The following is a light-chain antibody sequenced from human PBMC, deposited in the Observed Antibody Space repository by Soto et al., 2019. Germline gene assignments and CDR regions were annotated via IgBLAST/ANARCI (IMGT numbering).Light chain of an antibody. Sequence: QSVLTQPPSASGSPGQSVTISCTGTSSDIGTYKYVSLYQHHPGKAPKLMIYEVSKRPSGVPDRFSGSKSGNTASLTVSGLLTEDEADYYCSSYAGRNNVVFGGGTKLTVL. CDR1: SSDIGTYKY. J-gene: IGLJ2*01. CDR3: SSYAGRNNVV. CDR2: EVS. V-gene: IGLV2-8*01.